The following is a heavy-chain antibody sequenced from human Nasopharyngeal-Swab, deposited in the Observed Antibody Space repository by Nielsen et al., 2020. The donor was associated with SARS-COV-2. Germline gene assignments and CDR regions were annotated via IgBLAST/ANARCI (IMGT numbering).Heavy chain of an antibody. Sequence: SLKISCAASGFTFDDNAMHWVRQGPGKGLEWVSGISWNGRSRGYADSVKGRCTISRDNAKNSLLLQLNSLRVEDTALYYCAKGLSHDNFYPYYIDYWGQGTLVTVS. CDR3: AKGLSHDNFYPYYIDY. D-gene: IGHD1-1*01. J-gene: IGHJ4*02. CDR2: ISWNGRSR. V-gene: IGHV3-9*01. CDR1: GFTFDDNA.